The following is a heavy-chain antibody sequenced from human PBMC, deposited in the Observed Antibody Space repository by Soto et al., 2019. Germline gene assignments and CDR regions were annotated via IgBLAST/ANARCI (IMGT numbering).Heavy chain of an antibody. CDR1: GGSISSYY. D-gene: IGHD3-16*01. J-gene: IGHJ3*02. V-gene: IGHV4-59*01. CDR2: IYYSGST. Sequence: SETLSLTCTVSGGSISSYYWSWIRQPPGKGLEWIGYIYYSGSTNYNPSLKSRVTISVDTSKNQFSLKLSSVTAADTAVYYCARDPGDMITFGGVTHAFDIWGQGTMVTVSS. CDR3: ARDPGDMITFGGVTHAFDI.